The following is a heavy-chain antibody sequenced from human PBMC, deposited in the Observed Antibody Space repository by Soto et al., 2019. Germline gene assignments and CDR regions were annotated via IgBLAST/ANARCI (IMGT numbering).Heavy chain of an antibody. CDR2: INHSGST. D-gene: IGHD5-12*01. V-gene: IGHV4-34*01. CDR1: GGSFSGYY. CDR3: ARLDIVATFVY. Sequence: QVQLQQWGAGLLKPSETLSLTCAVYGGSFSGYYWSWIRQPPGKGLEWIGEINHSGSTNYNPSLKSRVTISVDTSKTQFSLKLSSVTAADTAVYYCARLDIVATFVYWGQGTLVTVSS. J-gene: IGHJ4*02.